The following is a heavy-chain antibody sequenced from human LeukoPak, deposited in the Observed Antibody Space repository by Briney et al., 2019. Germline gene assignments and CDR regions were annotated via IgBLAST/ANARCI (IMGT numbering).Heavy chain of an antibody. V-gene: IGHV1-69*04. CDR3: ATFSAQDY. CDR1: GGSFSSFA. D-gene: IGHD2/OR15-2a*01. J-gene: IGHJ4*02. CDR2: ITPSLGAT. Sequence: GASVKVSCKASGGSFSSFAISWVRQAPGQGLEWMGRITPSLGATNYAQNFQGRVSITADKSTSTAYMELTSLRSDDTALYYCATFSAQDYWSQGTLVTVSS.